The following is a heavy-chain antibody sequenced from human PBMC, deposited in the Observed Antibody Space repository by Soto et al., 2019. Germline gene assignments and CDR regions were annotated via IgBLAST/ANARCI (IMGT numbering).Heavy chain of an antibody. CDR2: ISWNSGSI. D-gene: IGHD6-6*01. V-gene: IGHV3-9*01. CDR1: GFTFDDYA. J-gene: IGHJ3*02. Sequence: PGGSLRLSCAASGFTFDDYAMHWVRQAPGKGLEWVSGISWNSGSIGYADSVKGRFTISRDNAKSSLYLQMNSLRAEDTALYYCAKDIGSSPRWDAFDIWGQGTRVTVSS. CDR3: AKDIGSSPRWDAFDI.